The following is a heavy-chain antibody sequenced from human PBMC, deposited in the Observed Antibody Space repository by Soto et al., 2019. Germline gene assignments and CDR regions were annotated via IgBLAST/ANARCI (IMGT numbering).Heavy chain of an antibody. CDR1: GYTFTSYG. V-gene: IGHV1-18*01. D-gene: IGHD6-13*01. CDR3: ARTAAGTLNWFDP. J-gene: IGHJ5*02. CDR2: ISASKGNT. Sequence: ASVKVSCKAAGYTFTSYGMSWVRQAPGQGLEWMGWISASKGNTNYAQKLQGRVTMTTDTSTSTAYMELRSLRSDDTAVYYCARTAAGTLNWFDPWGQGTLVTVSS.